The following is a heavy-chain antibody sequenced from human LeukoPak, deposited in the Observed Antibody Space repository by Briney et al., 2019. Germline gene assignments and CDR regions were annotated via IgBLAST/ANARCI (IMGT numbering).Heavy chain of an antibody. Sequence: ASVKVSCKASGYTFTSYDINWVRQATGQGLEWMGWMNPNSGNTGYAQKFQGRVTMTRNTSISTAYMELSSLRSEDTAVYYCARGYINTKYYYYYMDVWGKGTTVTISS. CDR2: MNPNSGNT. CDR3: ARGYINTKYYYYYMDV. CDR1: GYTFTSYD. J-gene: IGHJ6*03. D-gene: IGHD5-18*01. V-gene: IGHV1-8*01.